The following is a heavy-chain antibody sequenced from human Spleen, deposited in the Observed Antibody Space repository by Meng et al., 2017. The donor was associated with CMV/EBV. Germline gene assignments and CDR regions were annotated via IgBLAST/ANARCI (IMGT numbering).Heavy chain of an antibody. D-gene: IGHD7-27*01. Sequence: ASVKVSCKASGYFFAGYYIHWVRQAPGQGLEWVGWINPDTGATNFGQKFQGRITLTSDTSITTAYMELTRLTSDDTAVYYCARDNNWGPDYWGQGTLVTVSS. V-gene: IGHV1-2*02. J-gene: IGHJ4*02. CDR3: ARDNNWGPDY. CDR2: INPDTGAT. CDR1: GYFFAGYY.